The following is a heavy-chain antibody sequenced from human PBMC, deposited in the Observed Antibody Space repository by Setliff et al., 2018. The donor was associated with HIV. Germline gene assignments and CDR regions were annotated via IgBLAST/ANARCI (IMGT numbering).Heavy chain of an antibody. J-gene: IGHJ4*02. V-gene: IGHV3-21*01. D-gene: IGHD3-3*01. CDR3: ARNFTDTVVGVVPFFDY. Sequence: PGGSLRLSCAASGFTFSSYWMHWVRQAPGKGLEWVSSISTAGSDRFYTDSVKGRFTISRDNAKKSLYLQMNSLRAEDTSVYYCARNFTDTVVGVVPFFDYWGQGTLVTVSS. CDR1: GFTFSSYW. CDR2: ISTAGSDR.